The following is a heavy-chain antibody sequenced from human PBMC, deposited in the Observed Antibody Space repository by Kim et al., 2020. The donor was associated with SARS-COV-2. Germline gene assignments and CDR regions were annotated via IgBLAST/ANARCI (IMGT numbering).Heavy chain of an antibody. J-gene: IGHJ4*02. V-gene: IGHV3-33*05. Sequence: GGSLRLSCAASGFTFSSYGMHWVRQAPGKGLEWVAVISYDGSNKYYADSVKGRFTISRDNSKNTLYLQMNSLRAEDTAVYYCARDRSWSLDYWGQGTLVTVSS. D-gene: IGHD2-8*01. CDR2: ISYDGSNK. CDR1: GFTFSSYG. CDR3: ARDRSWSLDY.